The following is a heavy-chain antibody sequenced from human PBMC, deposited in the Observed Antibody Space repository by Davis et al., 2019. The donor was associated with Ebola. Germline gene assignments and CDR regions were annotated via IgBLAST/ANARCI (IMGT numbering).Heavy chain of an antibody. J-gene: IGHJ4*02. CDR3: ARDRKVGATTDFDY. CDR2: ISGDGGST. Sequence: GESLKISCAASGFTFDDYAMHWVRQAPGKGLEWVSLISGDGGSTYYADSVKGRFTISRDNSKNSLYLQMNSLRAEDTAVYYCARDRKVGATTDFDYWGQGTLVTVSS. CDR1: GFTFDDYA. V-gene: IGHV3-43*02. D-gene: IGHD1-26*01.